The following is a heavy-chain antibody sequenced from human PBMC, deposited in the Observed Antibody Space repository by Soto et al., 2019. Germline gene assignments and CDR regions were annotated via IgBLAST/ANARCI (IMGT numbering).Heavy chain of an antibody. CDR1: GGSISSSSHY. CDR2: IYYDGNT. V-gene: IGHV4-39*01. D-gene: IGHD3-22*01. Sequence: SETLSLTCTVSGGSISSSSHYWGWIRQPPGKGLECIGNIYYDGNTYYNPSLKSRVTISLDTSKNQFSLKLSSVTAADTAVYYCARRGRYYYDSSGFGWPHYFDYWGQGTLVTVSS. J-gene: IGHJ4*02. CDR3: ARRGRYYYDSSGFGWPHYFDY.